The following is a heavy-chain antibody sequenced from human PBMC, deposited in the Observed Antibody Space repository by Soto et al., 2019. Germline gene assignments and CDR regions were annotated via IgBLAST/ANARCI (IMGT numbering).Heavy chain of an antibody. Sequence: QVQLVQSGAEVRKLGASVKVSCKASGYTFTRCYVHWVRQAPGQGLEWMGIIDPSGGGTTYAQTFQGRVTMTRDTSTSTAYMELSSLRSDDTAVYYCAAYGSGRQGSFDLWGRGTLVTVSS. CDR2: IDPSGGGT. D-gene: IGHD3-10*01. J-gene: IGHJ2*01. V-gene: IGHV1-46*01. CDR1: GYTFTRCY. CDR3: AAYGSGRQGSFDL.